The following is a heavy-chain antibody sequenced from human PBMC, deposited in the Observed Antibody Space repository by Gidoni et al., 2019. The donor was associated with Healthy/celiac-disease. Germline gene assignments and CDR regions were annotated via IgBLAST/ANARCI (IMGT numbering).Heavy chain of an antibody. Sequence: EVQLVESGGGLVKPGGSLSLSCAASGFPFSSYSMNWVRQAPGKGLEWVSSISSSSSYIYYADSVKGRFTISRDNAKNSLYLQMNSLRAEDTAVYYCARDTAMVTNYFDYWGQGTLVTVSS. CDR3: ARDTAMVTNYFDY. CDR1: GFPFSSYS. CDR2: ISSSSSYI. V-gene: IGHV3-21*01. D-gene: IGHD5-18*01. J-gene: IGHJ4*02.